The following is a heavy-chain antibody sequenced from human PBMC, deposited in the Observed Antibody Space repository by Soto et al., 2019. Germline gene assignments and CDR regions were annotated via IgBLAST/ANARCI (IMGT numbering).Heavy chain of an antibody. CDR2: IFSSGST. V-gene: IGHV4-4*07. J-gene: IGHJ5*02. Sequence: SETLSLTCTVSGGSITDYSWVWIRQPVGKGLEWIGRIFSSGSTNYNPSLNGRITMSLDTSKNQFSLKLNSATATDTAVYFCARDQGVVVTADNWFDPWGQGILVTVSS. CDR3: ARDQGVVVTADNWFDP. D-gene: IGHD2-21*02. CDR1: GGSITDYS.